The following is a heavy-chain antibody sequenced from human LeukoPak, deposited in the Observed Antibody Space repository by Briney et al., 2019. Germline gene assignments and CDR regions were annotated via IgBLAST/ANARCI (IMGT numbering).Heavy chain of an antibody. CDR3: AKGEIVVVTAYFDY. V-gene: IGHV3-30*18. CDR2: ISYDGSNK. Sequence: GGSLRLSCAASGFTFSSYGMHWVRQAPGKGLEWVAVISYDGSNKYYADSVKGRFTISRDNSKNTLYLQMNSLRAEDTAVYHCAKGEIVVVTAYFDYWGQGTLVTVSS. D-gene: IGHD3-22*01. J-gene: IGHJ4*02. CDR1: GFTFSSYG.